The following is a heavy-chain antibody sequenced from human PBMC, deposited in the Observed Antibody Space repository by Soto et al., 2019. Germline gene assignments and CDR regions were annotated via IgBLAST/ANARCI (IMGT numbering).Heavy chain of an antibody. CDR3: ARGYVDTAMVTWPTGYYYGMDV. CDR2: INPNSGGT. Sequence: GASVKVSCKASGYTFTGYYMHWVRQAPGQGLEWMGWINPNSGGTNYAQKFQGWVTMTRDTSISTAYMELSRLRSDDTAVYYCARGYVDTAMVTWPTGYYYGMDVWGQGTTVTVSS. V-gene: IGHV1-2*04. J-gene: IGHJ6*02. CDR1: GYTFTGYY. D-gene: IGHD5-18*01.